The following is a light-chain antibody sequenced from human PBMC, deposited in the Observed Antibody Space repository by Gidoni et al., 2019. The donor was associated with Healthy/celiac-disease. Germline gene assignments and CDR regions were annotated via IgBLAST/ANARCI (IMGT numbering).Light chain of an antibody. CDR1: SGHSSYI. V-gene: IGLV4-60*03. J-gene: IGLJ3*02. CDR3: ETWDSNTWV. CDR2: LEGSGSY. Sequence: QPVLTQSSSASASLGSSVKLTCTLSSGHSSYIIAWHHQQPGKAPRYLMKLEGSGSYNKGSGVPYRFSGSSSGADRYLTISTLQSEDEADYYCETWDSNTWVFGGGTKLTVL.